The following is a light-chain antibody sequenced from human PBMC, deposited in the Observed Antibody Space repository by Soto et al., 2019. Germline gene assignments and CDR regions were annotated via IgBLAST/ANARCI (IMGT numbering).Light chain of an antibody. Sequence: DIQMTQSPSTLSASVGDRVTISCRASQSISDWLSWYQQQTGKAPRLLIYRASTLQRGVPSRIRGSGSGTEFTLTISDLQPDDFATYFCQQYHIYSWTFGQGTTVGIK. CDR3: QQYHIYSWT. J-gene: IGKJ1*01. CDR1: QSISDW. CDR2: RAS. V-gene: IGKV1-5*03.